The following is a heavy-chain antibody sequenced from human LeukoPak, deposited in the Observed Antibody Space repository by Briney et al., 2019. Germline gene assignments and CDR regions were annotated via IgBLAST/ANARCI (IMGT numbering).Heavy chain of an antibody. CDR3: ARDVGHYDFWSGYTPTVRGP. V-gene: IGHV3-53*01. D-gene: IGHD3-3*01. Sequence: GGSLRLYCAASGFTVSSNYMSWVRQAPGKGLEWVSVIYSGGSTYYADSVKGRFTISRDNSKNTLYLQMNSLRAEDTAVYYCARDVGHYDFWSGYTPTVRGPWGQGTLVTVSS. CDR1: GFTVSSNY. J-gene: IGHJ5*02. CDR2: IYSGGST.